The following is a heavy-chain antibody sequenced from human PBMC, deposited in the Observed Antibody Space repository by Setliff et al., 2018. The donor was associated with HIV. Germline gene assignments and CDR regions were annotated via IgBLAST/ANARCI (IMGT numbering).Heavy chain of an antibody. Sequence: GASVKVSCKSSGYTFTAHHIHWVRQAPGQGPEWMGWIIPKSGETSYAEKFRGRVTMTRDTSLSTAYMELSSLTSEDSAVYYCARDRHCSRGICYEPNWFDPWGQGTLVTVSS. V-gene: IGHV1-2*02. J-gene: IGHJ5*02. CDR2: IIPKSGET. D-gene: IGHD2-15*01. CDR1: GYTFTAHH. CDR3: ARDRHCSRGICYEPNWFDP.